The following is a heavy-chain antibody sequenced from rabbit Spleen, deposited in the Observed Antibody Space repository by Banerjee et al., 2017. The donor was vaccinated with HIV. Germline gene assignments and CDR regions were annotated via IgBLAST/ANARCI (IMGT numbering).Heavy chain of an antibody. CDR1: GFSFSSSDY. Sequence: QSLEESGGGLVQPEGSLTLTCKASGFSFSSSDYICWVRQAPGKGLEWISCIAGSSSGFTYSATWATGRFTISKTSSTTVTLQMTSLTVADTATYFCARDLLGVIGWNFYLWGPGTLVTVS. V-gene: IGHV1S40*01. J-gene: IGHJ4*01. CDR3: ARDLLGVIGWNFYL. CDR2: IAGSSSGFT. D-gene: IGHD1-1*01.